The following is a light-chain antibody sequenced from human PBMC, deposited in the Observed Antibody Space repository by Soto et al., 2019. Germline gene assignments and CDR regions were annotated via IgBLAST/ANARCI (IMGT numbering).Light chain of an antibody. CDR3: QQYNSYQWT. CDR1: QSISSW. CDR2: DAS. V-gene: IGKV1-5*01. J-gene: IGKJ1*01. Sequence: DIQMTQSPSTLSASVGDRVTITCRASQSISSWLAWYQQKPGKAPKLLIYDASSLESGVPSRFSGSGPGTEFPLTISSLQPDDFATYYCQQYNSYQWTFAQGTKVDIK.